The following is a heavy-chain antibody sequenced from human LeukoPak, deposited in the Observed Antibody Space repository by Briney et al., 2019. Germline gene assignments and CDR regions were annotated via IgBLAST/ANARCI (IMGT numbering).Heavy chain of an antibody. Sequence: PGGSQSLLCAVSGFPQRNHHKHGVRQAPGKGLEWVAVIGSNGRSQYYADSVKGRFTISRDNAKNTLSLQMNSLRDDDTAVYYCEGRYFVALHIWGQGTTVTVSS. CDR1: GFPQRNHH. V-gene: IGHV3-33*03. J-gene: IGHJ6*02. CDR2: IGSNGRSQ. CDR3: EGRYFVALHI. D-gene: IGHD2-15*01.